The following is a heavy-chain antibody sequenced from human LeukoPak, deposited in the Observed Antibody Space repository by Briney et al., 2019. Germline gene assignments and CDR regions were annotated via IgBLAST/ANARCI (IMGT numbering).Heavy chain of an antibody. V-gene: IGHV4-39*01. D-gene: IGHD5-24*01. J-gene: IGHJ4*02. CDR1: GGSISSSSYY. CDR3: ASEVGGGYDY. Sequence: SEALSLTCTDSGGSISSSSYYWGWIRQPPGKGLEWIGSIYYSGSTYYNPSLKSRVTISVDTSKNQFSLKLSSVTAADTAVYYCASEVGGGYDYWGQGTLVTVSS. CDR2: IYYSGST.